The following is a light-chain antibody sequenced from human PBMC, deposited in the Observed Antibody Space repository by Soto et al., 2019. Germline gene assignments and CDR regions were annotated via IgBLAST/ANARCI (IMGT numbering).Light chain of an antibody. V-gene: IGKV3-15*01. J-gene: IGKJ1*01. CDR1: ENTDNN. CDR2: DAS. Sequence: DIVMTQSPATRSVSPGDRATLSCRASENTDNNLAWYQQKPGQSPTLLIYDASTRTSGLPARFSGSGSGAAFNLTISSLQSEDFAVYYCQQYDKWPGTFGQGTKVDIK. CDR3: QQYDKWPGT.